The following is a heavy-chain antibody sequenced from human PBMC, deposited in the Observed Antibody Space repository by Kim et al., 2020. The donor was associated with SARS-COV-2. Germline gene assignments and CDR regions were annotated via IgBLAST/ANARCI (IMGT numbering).Heavy chain of an antibody. J-gene: IGHJ6*02. CDR3: ARGDYCSSTSCLNDYYYGMDV. Sequence: GGSLRLSCAASGFTFSSYSMNWVRQAPGKGLEWVSSISSSSSYIYYADSVKGRFTISRDNAKNSLYLQMNSLRAEDTAVYYCARGDYCSSTSCLNDYYYGMDVWGQGTTVTVSS. V-gene: IGHV3-21*01. D-gene: IGHD2-2*01. CDR1: GFTFSSYS. CDR2: ISSSSSYI.